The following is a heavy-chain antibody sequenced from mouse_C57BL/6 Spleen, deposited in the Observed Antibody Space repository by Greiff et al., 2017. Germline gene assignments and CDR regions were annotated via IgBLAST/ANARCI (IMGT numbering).Heavy chain of an antibody. D-gene: IGHD2-12*01. Sequence: VQLQQSGPELVKPGASVKISCKASGYSFTDYNMNWVKQSNGKSLEWIGVINPNYGTTSYNQKFKGKATLTVDKSSSTAYMQLNSLTSEDSAVYYCARSGTIFVYDNFDYWGQGTTLTVSS. CDR3: ARSGTIFVYDNFDY. CDR1: GYSFTDYN. V-gene: IGHV1-39*01. J-gene: IGHJ2*01. CDR2: INPNYGTT.